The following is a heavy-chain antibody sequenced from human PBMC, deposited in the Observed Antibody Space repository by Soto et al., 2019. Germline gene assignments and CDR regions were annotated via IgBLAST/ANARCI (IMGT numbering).Heavy chain of an antibody. J-gene: IGHJ4*02. Sequence: GGSLRLSCAASGFTFSGYAMNWVRQAPGKGLEWVSVITGSGGSTYYADSVKGRFTISRDDSKNTLFLQMNSLRAEDTAVYYCATSKLLLPWLFDYWGQGTLVTVSS. V-gene: IGHV3-23*01. CDR2: ITGSGGST. CDR3: ATSKLLLPWLFDY. CDR1: GFTFSGYA. D-gene: IGHD2-15*01.